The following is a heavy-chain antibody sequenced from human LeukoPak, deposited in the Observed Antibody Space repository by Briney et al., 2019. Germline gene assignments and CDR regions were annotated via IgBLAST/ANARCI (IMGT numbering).Heavy chain of an antibody. D-gene: IGHD3-10*01. V-gene: IGHV4-34*01. CDR2: IHYSESA. CDR1: GGSFSGYY. J-gene: IGHJ4*02. CDR3: ARGQWFRAF. Sequence: PSETLSLTCAVYGGSFSGYYWTWIRQPPGKGLEWIGEIHYSESATYNPSLKSRVTISVDTSKNQFSLKMNSVTAADTAVYYCARGQWFRAFWSRGTPVTVSS.